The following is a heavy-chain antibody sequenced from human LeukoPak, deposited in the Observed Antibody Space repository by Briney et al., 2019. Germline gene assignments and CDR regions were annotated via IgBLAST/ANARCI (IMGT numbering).Heavy chain of an antibody. CDR1: GFTFSSYG. CDR3: AKDAPAGYYYGMDV. V-gene: IGHV3-30*18. Sequence: GGSLRLSCAASGFTFSSYGMHWVRQAPGKGLEWVAVISYDGSNKYYADSVKGRFTISRDNSKNTLYLQVNSLRAEDTVVYYCAKDAPAGYYYGMDVWGQGTTVTVSS. J-gene: IGHJ6*02. CDR2: ISYDGSNK.